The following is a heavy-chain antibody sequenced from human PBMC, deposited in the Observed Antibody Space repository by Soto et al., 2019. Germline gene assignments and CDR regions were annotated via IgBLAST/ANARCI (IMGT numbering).Heavy chain of an antibody. CDR1: GGSISSYY. Sequence: SETLSLTCTVSGGSISSYYWIWIRQPPGKGLEWIGYIYYSGSTNYNPSLKSRVTISVDTSKNQFSLKLSSVTAADTAVYYCARDGGYSSGWYDFDYWGQGTLLTVSS. D-gene: IGHD6-19*01. V-gene: IGHV4-59*01. J-gene: IGHJ4*02. CDR2: IYYSGST. CDR3: ARDGGYSSGWYDFDY.